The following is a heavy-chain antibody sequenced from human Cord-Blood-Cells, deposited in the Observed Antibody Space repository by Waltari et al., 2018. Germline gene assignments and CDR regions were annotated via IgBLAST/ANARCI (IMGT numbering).Heavy chain of an antibody. D-gene: IGHD7-27*01. CDR2: ISYDGSNK. Sequence: QVQLVESGGGVVQPGRSLRLSCAASGFTFSSYGMHWVRPAPGKGLEWVAVISYDGSNKYYADSVKGRFTISRDNSKNTLYLQMNSLRAEDTAVYYCAKDTLTAHWGWVDYWGQGTLVTVSS. CDR3: AKDTLTAHWGWVDY. CDR1: GFTFSSYG. J-gene: IGHJ4*02. V-gene: IGHV3-30*18.